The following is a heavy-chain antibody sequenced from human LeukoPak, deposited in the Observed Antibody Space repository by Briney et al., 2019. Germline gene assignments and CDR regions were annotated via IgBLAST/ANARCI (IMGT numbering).Heavy chain of an antibody. Sequence: GGSLRLSCAASGFTSSSYSMNWVRQAPGKGLEWVSSISSSSSYIYYADSVKGRFTISRDNAKNSLYLQMNSLRAEDTAVYCCARDMRLRAFDIWGQGTMVTVSS. CDR3: ARDMRLRAFDI. V-gene: IGHV3-21*01. CDR1: GFTSSSYS. CDR2: ISSSSSYI. J-gene: IGHJ3*02. D-gene: IGHD2-2*01.